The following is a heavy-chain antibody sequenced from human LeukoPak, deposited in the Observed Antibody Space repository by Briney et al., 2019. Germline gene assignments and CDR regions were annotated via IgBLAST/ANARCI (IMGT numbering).Heavy chain of an antibody. D-gene: IGHD2-15*01. CDR2: MNPNRGDT. V-gene: IGHV1-2*02. J-gene: IGHJ4*02. Sequence: GASVTVSFTASGYTFTVYYIHWMRQAPGQGLEWVGWMNPNRGDTSYAQKFQGRVTMTRDTPINTAYMELSGLTSDDTAVYYCGRRRIDCSDTGCYVDYWGQGTLVTVSS. CDR1: GYTFTVYY. CDR3: GRRRIDCSDTGCYVDY.